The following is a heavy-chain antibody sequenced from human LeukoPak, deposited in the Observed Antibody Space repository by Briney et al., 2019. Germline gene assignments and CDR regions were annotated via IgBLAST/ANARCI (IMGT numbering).Heavy chain of an antibody. D-gene: IGHD6-13*01. CDR3: ARLNMTTAGLDS. CDR2: IDHSGST. CDR1: GDSISSGGYY. Sequence: SQTLSLTCTVSGDSISSGGYYWSWIQQPPGKGLEWIGYIDHSGSTYHNPSLKSRVTISVDRSKNQFSLKLSSVTAADTAVFYCARLNMTTAGLDSWGQGTLLTVSS. J-gene: IGHJ4*02. V-gene: IGHV4-30-2*01.